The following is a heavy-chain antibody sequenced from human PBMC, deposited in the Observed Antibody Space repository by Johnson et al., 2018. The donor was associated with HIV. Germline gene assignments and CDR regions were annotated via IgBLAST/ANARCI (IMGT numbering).Heavy chain of an antibody. CDR3: AKDPSKGYNFWSGSPDAFDI. Sequence: VQLVESGGGLVQPGRSLRLSCAASGFTFDDYAMHWVRQAPGKGLEWVSGISWNSGSIGYADSVKGRFTISRDNAKNSLYLQMNSLRAEDTALYYCAKDPSKGYNFWSGSPDAFDIWGQGTMFTVSS. CDR1: GFTFDDYA. CDR2: ISWNSGSI. D-gene: IGHD3-3*01. V-gene: IGHV3-9*01. J-gene: IGHJ3*02.